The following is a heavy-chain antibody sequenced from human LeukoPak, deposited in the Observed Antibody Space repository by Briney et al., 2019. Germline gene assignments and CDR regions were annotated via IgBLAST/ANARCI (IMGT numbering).Heavy chain of an antibody. V-gene: IGHV1-2*06. CDR2: INPNSGGT. J-gene: IGHJ4*02. Sequence: ASVKVSCKASGYTFTGYYMHWVRQAPGQGLEWMGRINPNSGGTNYAQKLQGRVTMTTDTSTSTAYMELRSLRSDDTAVYYCARRYCANGVCYRAHFDYWGQGTLVTVSS. D-gene: IGHD2-8*01. CDR1: GYTFTGYY. CDR3: ARRYCANGVCYRAHFDY.